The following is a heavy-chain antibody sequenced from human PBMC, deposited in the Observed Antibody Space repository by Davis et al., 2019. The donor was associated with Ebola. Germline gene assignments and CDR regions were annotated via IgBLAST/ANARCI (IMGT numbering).Heavy chain of an antibody. CDR2: ISSSGADT. V-gene: IGHV3-11*04. D-gene: IGHD3-10*01. CDR3: ARHSGAWALSWFDP. Sequence: GESLKIPCVASGLIFNNYAMSWVRQAPGKGLEWLANISSSGADTGYADAVKGRFSISRDNSERSVFLDMTSLRAEDTAMYHCARHSGAWALSWFDPWGQGTLVTVSS. J-gene: IGHJ5*02. CDR1: GLIFNNYA.